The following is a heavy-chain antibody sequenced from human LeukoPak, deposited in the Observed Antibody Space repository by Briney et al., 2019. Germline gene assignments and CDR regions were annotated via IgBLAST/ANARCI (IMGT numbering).Heavy chain of an antibody. CDR2: INPNSGGT. V-gene: IGHV1-2*02. CDR1: GYTFTGYY. Sequence: ASVNVSCKASGYTFTGYYMHWVRQAPGQGLEWMGWINPNSGGTNYAQKFQGRVTMTRDTSISTAYMELSRLRSDDTAVYYCARGGYCSSTSCHPIFDYWGQGTLVTVSS. CDR3: ARGGYCSSTSCHPIFDY. J-gene: IGHJ4*02. D-gene: IGHD2-2*01.